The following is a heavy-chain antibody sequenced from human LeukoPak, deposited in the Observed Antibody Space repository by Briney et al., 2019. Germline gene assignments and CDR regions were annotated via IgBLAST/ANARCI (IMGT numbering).Heavy chain of an antibody. CDR2: ISSSGSTI. V-gene: IGHV3-48*03. Sequence: PGGSLRLSCAASGFTFSSYEMNWVRQAPGKGLEWVSYISSSGSTIYYADSVKGRFTISRDNAKNSLYLQMNSLRAEDTAVYYCARERRDYLPRPYDYWGQGTLVTVSS. CDR3: ARERRDYLPRPYDY. D-gene: IGHD4-17*01. J-gene: IGHJ4*02. CDR1: GFTFSSYE.